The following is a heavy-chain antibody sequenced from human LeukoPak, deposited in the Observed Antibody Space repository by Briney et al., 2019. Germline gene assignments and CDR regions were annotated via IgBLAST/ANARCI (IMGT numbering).Heavy chain of an antibody. V-gene: IGHV3-7*04. CDR1: GFTLSSYW. D-gene: IGHD5-18*01. J-gene: IGHJ4*02. CDR3: ARGYSYGDY. CDR2: IKQDGSER. Sequence: GGSLRLSCAASGFTLSSYWMTWVRQAPGKGLEWEANIKQDGSERYYVDSVKGRFTISRDSAKNSVYLQMNSLRAEDTAVYYCARGYSYGDYWGQGTLVTVSS.